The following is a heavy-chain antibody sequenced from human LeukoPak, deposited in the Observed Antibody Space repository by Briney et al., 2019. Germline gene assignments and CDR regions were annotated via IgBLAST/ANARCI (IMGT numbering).Heavy chain of an antibody. Sequence: ASVKVSCXASGGTFSSYAISWVRQAPGQGLEWMGGIIPIFGTANYAQKFQGRVTITADESTSTAYMELSSLRSEDTAVYYCARETAPNYDFWSGYRTPGYYYYMDVWGKGTTVTVSS. D-gene: IGHD3-3*01. J-gene: IGHJ6*03. CDR2: IIPIFGTA. CDR3: ARETAPNYDFWSGYRTPGYYYYMDV. CDR1: GGTFSSYA. V-gene: IGHV1-69*13.